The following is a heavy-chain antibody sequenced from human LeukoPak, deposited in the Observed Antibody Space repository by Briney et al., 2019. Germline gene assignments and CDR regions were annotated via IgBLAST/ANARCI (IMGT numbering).Heavy chain of an antibody. Sequence: GGSLRLSCAASGFTFSNYWMTWVRQAPGKGLEWVANIQQDGSEKYYVGSVKGRFTISKDNAKNSLYLQMNSLRADDTAVYYCARDGGRNNDYWGQGTLVTVSS. CDR2: IQQDGSEK. CDR1: GFTFSNYW. D-gene: IGHD3-3*01. V-gene: IGHV3-7*01. J-gene: IGHJ4*02. CDR3: ARDGGRNNDY.